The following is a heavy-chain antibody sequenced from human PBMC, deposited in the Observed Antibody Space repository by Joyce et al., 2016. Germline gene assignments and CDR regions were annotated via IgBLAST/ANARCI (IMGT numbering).Heavy chain of an antibody. V-gene: IGHV3-7*03. CDR3: ARSRGDY. Sequence: EVQMVESGGGLVQPGGSLRLSCAASGCTFSSYWMAWVRQATGKGLEWVANIKEGGSEKSYVDSVKGRFTISRDNAKNSLYLEMNSLRAEDTAVYYCARSRGDYWGQGTLVTVSS. J-gene: IGHJ4*02. CDR1: GCTFSSYW. CDR2: IKEGGSEK. D-gene: IGHD3-10*01.